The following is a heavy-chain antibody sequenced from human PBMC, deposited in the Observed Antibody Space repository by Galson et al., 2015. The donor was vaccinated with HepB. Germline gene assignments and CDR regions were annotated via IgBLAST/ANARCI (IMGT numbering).Heavy chain of an antibody. D-gene: IGHD6-19*01. V-gene: IGHV1-69*02. CDR3: ARGVAVAGRGDVFDI. CDR1: GGSFSSYS. Sequence: SVKVSCKAFGGSFSSYSINWVRQAPGQGLEWMGRIIPMVAISNHAQKFQGRVTISADKSTTTAYMELISLRSEDTAVYYCARGVAVAGRGDVFDIWGQGTMVTVSP. J-gene: IGHJ3*02. CDR2: IIPMVAIS.